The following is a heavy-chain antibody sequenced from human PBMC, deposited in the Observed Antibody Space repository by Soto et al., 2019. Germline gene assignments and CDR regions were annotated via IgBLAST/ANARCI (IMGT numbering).Heavy chain of an antibody. Sequence: ASVKVSCKASVYTFTSYGISWVRQAPGQGLEWMGWISAYNGNTNYAQKLQGRVTMTTDTSTSTAYMELRSLRSDDTAVYYSARDRRIAARPRPYYFDYWGQGTLVTVSS. CDR2: ISAYNGNT. V-gene: IGHV1-18*01. D-gene: IGHD6-6*01. CDR1: VYTFTSYG. J-gene: IGHJ4*02. CDR3: ARDRRIAARPRPYYFDY.